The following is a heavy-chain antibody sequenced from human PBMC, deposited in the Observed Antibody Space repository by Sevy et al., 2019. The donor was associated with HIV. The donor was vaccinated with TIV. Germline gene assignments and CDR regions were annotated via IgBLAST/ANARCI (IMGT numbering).Heavy chain of an antibody. CDR3: ARWDADGRWYFDY. CDR2: ISSSSSYI. D-gene: IGHD1-26*01. CDR1: GFSFSSYS. Sequence: GGSLRLSCAASGFSFSSYSMNWVRQAPGKGLEWASSISSSSSYIYYTDSVKGRFTISRDNAKTSLYLQMNSLRAEDTAVYYCARWDADGRWYFDYWGQGTLVTVSS. V-gene: IGHV3-21*01. J-gene: IGHJ4*02.